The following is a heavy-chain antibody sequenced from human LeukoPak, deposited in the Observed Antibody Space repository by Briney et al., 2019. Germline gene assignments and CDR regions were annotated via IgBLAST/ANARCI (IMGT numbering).Heavy chain of an antibody. Sequence: GGSLRLSCAASGFTFSSYWMSWVRQAPGKGLEWVANIKQDGSEKYYVDSVKGRFTISRDNAKNSLYLQMNSLRAEDTAVYYCARWCSSTSCYSNYETWGQGTLVTVSS. CDR3: ARWCSSTSCYSNYET. CDR2: IKQDGSEK. V-gene: IGHV3-7*01. CDR1: GFTFSSYW. J-gene: IGHJ5*02. D-gene: IGHD2-2*01.